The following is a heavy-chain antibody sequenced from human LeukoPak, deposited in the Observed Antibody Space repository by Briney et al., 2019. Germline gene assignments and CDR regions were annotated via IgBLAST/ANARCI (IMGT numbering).Heavy chain of an antibody. CDR2: IYSGGST. D-gene: IGHD3-3*01. V-gene: IGHV3-53*01. Sequence: GGSLRLSCAASGFTVSSNYMSWVRQAPGKGLEWVSVIYSGGSTYYADSVKGRFTISRDNSKNTLYLQMNSPRAEDTAVYYCARVRFWSGYYYDYWGQGTLVTVSS. CDR3: ARVRFWSGYYYDY. CDR1: GFTVSSNY. J-gene: IGHJ4*02.